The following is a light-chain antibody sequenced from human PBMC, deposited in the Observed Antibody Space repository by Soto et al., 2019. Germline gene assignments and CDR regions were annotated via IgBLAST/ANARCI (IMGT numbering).Light chain of an antibody. Sequence: EIVVTQCPATLSLSPGERAPLSCRASQSVSSYLAWYQQKPGQSPRLLIYDESNRATGIPARLSGSGSGTDFTLTIRSIEPEDFEVYYCPQRSNWPTVGRETQVEIK. V-gene: IGKV3-11*01. J-gene: IGKJ4*02. CDR2: DES. CDR3: PQRSNWPT. CDR1: QSVSSY.